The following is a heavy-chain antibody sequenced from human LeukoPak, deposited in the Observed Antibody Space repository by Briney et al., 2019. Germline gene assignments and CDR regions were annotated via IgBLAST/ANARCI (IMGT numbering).Heavy chain of an antibody. CDR3: ARESIYCSGGSCYPFFDY. CDR2: INWNGGST. CDR1: GFTFSTYT. D-gene: IGHD2-15*01. V-gene: IGHV3-20*04. J-gene: IGHJ4*02. Sequence: GGSLRLSCAGYGFTFSTYTLNWVRQAPGKGLEWVSGINWNGGSTGYADSVKGRFTISRDNAKNSLYLQMNSLRAEDTALYYCARESIYCSGGSCYPFFDYWGQGTLVTVSS.